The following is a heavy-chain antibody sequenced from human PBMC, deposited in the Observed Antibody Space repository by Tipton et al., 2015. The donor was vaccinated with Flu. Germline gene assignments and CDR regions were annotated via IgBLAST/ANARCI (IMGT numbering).Heavy chain of an antibody. CDR2: ISAYNGNT. CDR1: GYTFTGYY. D-gene: IGHD3-3*02. Sequence: QSGAEVKKPGASVKVSCKASGYTFTGYYMHWVRQAPGQGLEWMGWISAYNGNTNYAQKLQGRVTMTTDTSTSTAYMELRSLRSDDTAVYYCARDPLASYYMDVWGKGTTVTVSS. V-gene: IGHV1-18*04. CDR3: ARDPLASYYMDV. J-gene: IGHJ6*03.